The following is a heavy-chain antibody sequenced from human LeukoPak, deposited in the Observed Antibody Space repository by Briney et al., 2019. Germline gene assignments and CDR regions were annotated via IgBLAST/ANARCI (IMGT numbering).Heavy chain of an antibody. CDR1: GGSISSGSYY. V-gene: IGHV4-61*02. Sequence: SETLSLTCTVSGGSISSGSYYWSWIRQPAGKGLEWIGRIYTSRSTNYNPSLKSRVTISVDTSKNQFSLKLSSVTAADTAVYYCARENCSGGSCHNAFDIWGQGTMVTVSS. D-gene: IGHD2-15*01. CDR2: IYTSRST. CDR3: ARENCSGGSCHNAFDI. J-gene: IGHJ3*02.